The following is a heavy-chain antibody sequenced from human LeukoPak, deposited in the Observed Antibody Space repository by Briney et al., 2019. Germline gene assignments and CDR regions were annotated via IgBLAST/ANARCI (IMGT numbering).Heavy chain of an antibody. CDR3: ARLTIAAAASWFDP. CDR1: GYTFTSYG. Sequence: ASVKVSCKASGYTFTSYGISWVRQAPGQGLEWMGWISAYNGNTNYAQKLQGRVTMTTDTSTSTAYMELRSLRSDDTAVYYCARLTIAAAASWFDPWGQGTLVTVSS. CDR2: ISAYNGNT. V-gene: IGHV1-18*01. J-gene: IGHJ5*02. D-gene: IGHD6-13*01.